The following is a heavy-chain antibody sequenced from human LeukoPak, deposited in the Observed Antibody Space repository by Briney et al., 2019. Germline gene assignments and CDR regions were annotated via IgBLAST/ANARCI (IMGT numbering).Heavy chain of an antibody. CDR1: GYTFTSYG. D-gene: IGHD3-22*01. V-gene: IGHV1-18*01. CDR2: ISAYNGNT. CDR3: ARVAPPSYSSGRLLTPPWFDP. Sequence: GASVKVSCKASGYTFTSYGISWVRQAPGQGLEWMGWISAYNGNTNYAQELQGRVTMTTDTSTSTAYMELRSLRSDDTAVYYCARVAPPSYSSGRLLTPPWFDPWGQGTLVTVSS. J-gene: IGHJ5*02.